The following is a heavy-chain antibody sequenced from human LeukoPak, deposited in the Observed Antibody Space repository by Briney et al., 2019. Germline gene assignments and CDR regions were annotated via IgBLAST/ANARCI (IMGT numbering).Heavy chain of an antibody. CDR2: INTDGSST. CDR3: ARDRLVGAVAFDI. Sequence: GGSLRLSCAASGFTFSSYWMHWVRQAPGKGLVWVSRINTDGSSTTYADSVKGRFTISRDNAKNTLYLEMNSLRAEDTAVYYCARDRLVGAVAFDIWGQGTMVTVSS. V-gene: IGHV3-74*03. CDR1: GFTFSSYW. J-gene: IGHJ3*02. D-gene: IGHD1-26*01.